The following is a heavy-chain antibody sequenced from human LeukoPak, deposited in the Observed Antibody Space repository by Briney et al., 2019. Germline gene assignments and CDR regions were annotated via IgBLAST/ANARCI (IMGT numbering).Heavy chain of an antibody. V-gene: IGHV3-23*01. CDR1: GFTFSSYA. CDR2: ISGSGGST. D-gene: IGHD6-13*01. CDR3: ATHRHSSSWYAEPDLVN. Sequence: PGGSLRLSCAASGFTFSSYAMSWVRQAPGKGLEWVSAISGSGGSTYYADSVKGRFTISRDNSKNTLYLQMNSLRAEDTAVYYCATHRHSSSWYAEPDLVNWGQGILVTVSS. J-gene: IGHJ4*02.